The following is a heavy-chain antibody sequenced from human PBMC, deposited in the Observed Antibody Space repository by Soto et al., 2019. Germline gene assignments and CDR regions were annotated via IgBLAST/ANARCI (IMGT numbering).Heavy chain of an antibody. D-gene: IGHD1-7*01. V-gene: IGHV4-59*01. J-gene: IGHJ6*02. CDR1: GGSISSYY. Sequence: QVQLQESGPGLVKPSETLSLTCTVSGGSISSYYWSWIRQPPGKGLEWIGYIYYSGSTNYNPSLKSRVTISVDTSKKQFSLKLSSVTAADTAVYYCAREGLTGTIGLYYYYGMDVWGQGTTVTVSS. CDR3: AREGLTGTIGLYYYYGMDV. CDR2: IYYSGST.